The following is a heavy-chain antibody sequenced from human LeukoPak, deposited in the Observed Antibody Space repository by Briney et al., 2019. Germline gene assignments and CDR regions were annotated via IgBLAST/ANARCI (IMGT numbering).Heavy chain of an antibody. CDR1: GFTFSSYS. CDR3: ARDLTVVVVAASDLDAFDI. CDR2: ISSSSSTI. V-gene: IGHV3-48*01. J-gene: IGHJ3*02. Sequence: GGSLRLSCAASGFTFSSYSMNWVRQAPGKGLEWVSYISSSSSTIYYADSVKGRFTISRDNAKNSLYLQMNSLRAEDTAVYYCARDLTVVVVAASDLDAFDIWGQGTMVTVSS. D-gene: IGHD2-15*01.